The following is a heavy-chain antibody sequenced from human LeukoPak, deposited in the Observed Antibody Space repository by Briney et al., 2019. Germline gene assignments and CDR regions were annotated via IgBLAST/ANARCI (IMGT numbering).Heavy chain of an antibody. D-gene: IGHD2-15*01. Sequence: PSETLSLTCTISGGSISRYYWTWIRQPPGKGLEWIGYIYSSENTYYNPSLKTRVTISVDTSKNQFSLKLSSVTAADTAVYYCARMFGGYCSGGSCYKAFDIWGQGTMVTVSS. CDR2: IYSSENT. V-gene: IGHV4-59*01. CDR3: ARMFGGYCSGGSCYKAFDI. CDR1: GGSISRYY. J-gene: IGHJ3*02.